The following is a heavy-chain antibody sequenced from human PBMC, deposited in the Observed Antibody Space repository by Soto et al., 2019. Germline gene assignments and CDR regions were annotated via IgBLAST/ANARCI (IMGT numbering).Heavy chain of an antibody. J-gene: IGHJ4*02. V-gene: IGHV4-59*01. Sequence: SETLSLTCTVSGGSISSYYWSWIRQPPGKGLEWIGYIYYSGTAYYNPSLKSRVTISIDTSKNQFSLELKSVTAADTAVYYCARRYDSNGYTYFDHWGQGTVVTVSS. CDR3: ARRYDSNGYTYFDH. D-gene: IGHD3-22*01. CDR2: IYYSGTA. CDR1: GGSISSYY.